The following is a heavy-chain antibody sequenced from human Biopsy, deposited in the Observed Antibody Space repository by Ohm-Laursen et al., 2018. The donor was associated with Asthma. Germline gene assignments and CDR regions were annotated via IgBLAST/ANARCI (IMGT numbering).Heavy chain of an antibody. CDR3: ARRGGEGIVATPYAFDI. D-gene: IGHD5-12*01. CDR2: IYPRDADT. Sequence: GESLKISCKGSGYSFTSYWIGGGRQMPRERLEGVGVIYPRDADTRYSPSFQGQVTISADKSISTAYLQWSSLKASDTAMYYCARRGGEGIVATPYAFDIWGQGTMVTVSS. V-gene: IGHV5-51*01. CDR1: GYSFTSYW. J-gene: IGHJ3*02.